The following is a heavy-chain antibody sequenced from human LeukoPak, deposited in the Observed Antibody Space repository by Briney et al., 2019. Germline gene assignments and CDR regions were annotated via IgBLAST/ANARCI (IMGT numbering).Heavy chain of an antibody. CDR1: GFPYRIFS. J-gene: IGHJ4*02. CDR3: AKGSHGDDGDYLGDY. V-gene: IGHV3-30*04. D-gene: IGHD4-17*01. Sequence: PGGSLSLSCAVSGFPYRIFSMHWVRQAPGKGLEWVALMSYEGSNRYYADSVKGRFTISRDNSKNTLYLQKSSLREEDTAVYYCAKGSHGDDGDYLGDYWGQGALVTVSS. CDR2: MSYEGSNR.